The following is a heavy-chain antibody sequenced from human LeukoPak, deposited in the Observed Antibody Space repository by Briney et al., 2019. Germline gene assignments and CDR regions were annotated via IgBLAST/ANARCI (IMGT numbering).Heavy chain of an antibody. CDR2: IYYSGST. V-gene: IGHV4-31*03. Sequence: PSQTLSLTCTVSGGSISSGGYYWSWIRQHPGKGLEWIEYIYYSGSTYYNPSLKSRVTISVDTSKNKFSLKLSSVTAADTAVYYCAGVYCSSTSCHSDDAFDIWGQGTMVTVSS. D-gene: IGHD2-2*01. J-gene: IGHJ3*02. CDR1: GGSISSGGYY. CDR3: AGVYCSSTSCHSDDAFDI.